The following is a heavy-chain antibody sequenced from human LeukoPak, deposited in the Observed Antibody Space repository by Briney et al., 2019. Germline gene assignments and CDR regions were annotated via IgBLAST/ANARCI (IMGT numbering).Heavy chain of an antibody. CDR1: GYTFTGYY. CDR3: ARGGHITMIVVVNYGMDV. Sequence: ASVKVSCMASGYTFTGYYMHWVRQAPGQGLEWMGWINPNSGGTNYAQKFQGWVTMTRDTSISTAYMELSRLRSDDTAVYYCARGGHITMIVVVNYGMDVWGQGTTVTVSS. CDR2: INPNSGGT. D-gene: IGHD3-22*01. V-gene: IGHV1-2*04. J-gene: IGHJ6*02.